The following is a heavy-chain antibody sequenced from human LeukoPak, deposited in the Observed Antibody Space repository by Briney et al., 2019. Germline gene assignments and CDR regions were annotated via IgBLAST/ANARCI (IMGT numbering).Heavy chain of an antibody. J-gene: IGHJ6*02. Sequence: GGSLRLSCAVSGITLSNYGMSWVRQAPGKGLEWVAGISDSGGRTKYADSVKGRFTISRDNAKNTLYLQMNSLRAEDTAVYYCARDRYCSGGSCYSYYYGMDVWGQGTTVTVSS. CDR2: ISDSGGRT. D-gene: IGHD2-15*01. V-gene: IGHV3-23*01. CDR1: GITLSNYG. CDR3: ARDRYCSGGSCYSYYYGMDV.